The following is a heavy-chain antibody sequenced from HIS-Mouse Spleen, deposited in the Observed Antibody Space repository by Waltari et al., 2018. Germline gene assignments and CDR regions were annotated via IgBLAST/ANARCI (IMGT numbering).Heavy chain of an antibody. D-gene: IGHD6-13*01. CDR3: AREIPYSSSWYDWYFDL. CDR2: IYYSGST. V-gene: IGHV4-39*07. Sequence: QLQLQESGPGLVKPSETLSLTCTVSGGSISSSSYHWGGIRQPPGKGLEWIGSIYYSGSTYYHPSLKSRVTISVDTSKNQFSLKLSSVTAADTAVYYCAREIPYSSSWYDWYFDLWGSGTLVTVSS. CDR1: GGSISSSSYH. J-gene: IGHJ2*01.